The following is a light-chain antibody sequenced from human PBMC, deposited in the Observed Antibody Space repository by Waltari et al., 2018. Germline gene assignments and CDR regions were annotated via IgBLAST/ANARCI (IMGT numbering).Light chain of an antibody. Sequence: QSALTQPPSASGSPGQSVTISCTGASSDIGAVSWYQHHPGKAPKLMIYDVTKRPSGGPGRFSGSGSGNTASLTVSGLQPEDEADYYCTSDAGSNSNSFYVFGTGTKVTVL. CDR3: TSDAGSNSNSFYV. V-gene: IGLV2-8*01. J-gene: IGLJ1*01. CDR2: DVT. CDR1: SSDIGA.